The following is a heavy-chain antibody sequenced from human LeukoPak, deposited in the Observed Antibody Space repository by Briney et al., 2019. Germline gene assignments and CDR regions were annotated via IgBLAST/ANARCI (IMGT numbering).Heavy chain of an antibody. V-gene: IGHV4-39*07. Sequence: SETLSLTCTVSGGSISSSSYYWGWIRQPPGKGLEWIGTIYYSGSTYYNPSLKSRVTISVDTSKNQFSVKLSSVTAADTAVYYCARGIAVAGNIWGQGTMVTVSS. CDR1: GGSISSSSYY. J-gene: IGHJ3*02. CDR2: IYYSGST. D-gene: IGHD6-19*01. CDR3: ARGIAVAGNI.